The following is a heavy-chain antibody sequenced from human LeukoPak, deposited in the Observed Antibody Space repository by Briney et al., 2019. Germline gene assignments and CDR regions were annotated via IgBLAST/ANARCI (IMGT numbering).Heavy chain of an antibody. CDR2: ISGSGGST. Sequence: GGSLRLSCAASGFTFSSYAMSWVRQAPGKGLEWVSAISGSGGSTYYADSVKGRFTISRDNSKNTLYLQMNSLRVEDTAVYYCAKDRVPGGGVSYYFDHWGQGTLVTVSS. D-gene: IGHD3-16*01. J-gene: IGHJ4*02. V-gene: IGHV3-23*01. CDR3: AKDRVPGGGVSYYFDH. CDR1: GFTFSSYA.